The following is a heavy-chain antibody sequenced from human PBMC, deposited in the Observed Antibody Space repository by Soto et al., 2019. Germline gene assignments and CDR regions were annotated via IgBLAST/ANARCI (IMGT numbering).Heavy chain of an antibody. V-gene: IGHV5-51*01. CDR3: ARHNEAVAATY. CDR1: GYSFTSYW. J-gene: IGHJ4*02. D-gene: IGHD6-19*01. CDR2: IYPSDSDT. Sequence: GESLKISCKASGYSFTSYWIGWVRQIPGKGLEWMGVIYPSDSDTRYSPSFQGQVTISADKSISTAYLQWSSLKASDTAVYFCARHNEAVAATYWGQGTLVTVSS.